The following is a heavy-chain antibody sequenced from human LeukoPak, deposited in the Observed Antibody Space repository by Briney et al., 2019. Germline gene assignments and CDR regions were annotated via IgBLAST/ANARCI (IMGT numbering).Heavy chain of an antibody. CDR1: GFAFSSYA. CDR2: ISGSGGST. CDR3: VKFIPLYNWFDP. D-gene: IGHD3-16*02. V-gene: IGHV3-23*01. J-gene: IGHJ5*02. Sequence: GGSLRLSCAASGFAFSSYAMSWVRQAPGKGLEWVSAISGSGGSTYYADSVKGRFTISRDNSKNTLYLQMNSLRAEDTAVYYCVKFIPLYNWFDPWGQGTLVTVSS.